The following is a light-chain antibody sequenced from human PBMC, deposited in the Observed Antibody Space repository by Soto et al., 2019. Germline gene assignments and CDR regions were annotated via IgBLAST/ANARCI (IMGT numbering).Light chain of an antibody. J-gene: IGKJ1*01. V-gene: IGKV1-5*01. CDR2: DAS. Sequence: DIQMTQSPSTLSASVGDRVTITCRASQSISSWWAWYQQKPGKAPKLLIYDASSLESGVPSRFSGSGSGTEFTLTIRSLQPDDFATYYCQKYNSYSRTCGQGSKVEIK. CDR1: QSISSW. CDR3: QKYNSYSRT.